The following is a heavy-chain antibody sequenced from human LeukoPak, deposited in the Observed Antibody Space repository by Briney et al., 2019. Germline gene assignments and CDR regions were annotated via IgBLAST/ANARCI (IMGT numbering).Heavy chain of an antibody. V-gene: IGHV3-7*01. J-gene: IGHJ4*02. CDR3: GRDMGVVITTDYFDY. CDR2: IKQDGSEK. CDR1: GFTFSSYW. Sequence: GGSLRLSCAASGFTFSSYWMSWVRQAPGKGLEWVANIKQDGSEKYYVDSVKGRFTISRDNAKNSLYLQMNSLRAEDTAVYYCGRDMGVVITTDYFDYWGQGTLVTVS. D-gene: IGHD3-22*01.